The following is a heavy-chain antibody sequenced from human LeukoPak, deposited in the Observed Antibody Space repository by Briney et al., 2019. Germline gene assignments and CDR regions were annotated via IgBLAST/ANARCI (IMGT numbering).Heavy chain of an antibody. D-gene: IGHD3-22*01. CDR2: IYHSGST. Sequence: PSETLSLTCTVSGYSISSGYYWGWIRQPPGKRLEWIGSIYHSGSTYYNPSLKSRVTISVDTSKNQFSLKLSSVTAADTAVYYCARSQRYSGYFPYFDYWGQGTLVTVSS. J-gene: IGHJ4*02. CDR1: GYSISSGYY. CDR3: ARSQRYSGYFPYFDY. V-gene: IGHV4-38-2*02.